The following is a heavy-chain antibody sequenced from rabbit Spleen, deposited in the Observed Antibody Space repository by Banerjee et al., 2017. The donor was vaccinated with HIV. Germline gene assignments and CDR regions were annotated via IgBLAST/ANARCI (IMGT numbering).Heavy chain of an antibody. CDR2: IDSGSSGFT. CDR1: GVSFSGSSY. D-gene: IGHD1-1*01. Sequence: QEQLVESGGGLVKPGTSLTLTCIASGVSFSGSSYMCWVRQAPGKGLEWIACIDSGSSGFTYFANWAKGRFTISKTASTTVTLHMTSLTAADTATYFCARDTSSSFSSYGMDLWGPGDPRHRL. J-gene: IGHJ6*01. V-gene: IGHV1S45*01. CDR3: ARDTSSSFSSYGMDL.